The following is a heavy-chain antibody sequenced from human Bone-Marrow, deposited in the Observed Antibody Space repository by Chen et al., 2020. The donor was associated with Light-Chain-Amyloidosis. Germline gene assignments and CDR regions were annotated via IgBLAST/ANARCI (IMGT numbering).Heavy chain of an antibody. CDR2: INPNSGGT. Sequence: QVQLVQSGAEVKKPGASVKVSCKASGYTFTGYYMHWVRQAPGQGLEWMGWINPNSGGTNYAQKFQGMVTMTRDTSISTAYMELSRLRSDDTAVYYCARDFDCGGDCYRPAFDIWCQGTMVTVSS. V-gene: IGHV1-2*02. J-gene: IGHJ3*02. CDR1: GYTFTGYY. D-gene: IGHD2-21*02. CDR3: ARDFDCGGDCYRPAFDI.